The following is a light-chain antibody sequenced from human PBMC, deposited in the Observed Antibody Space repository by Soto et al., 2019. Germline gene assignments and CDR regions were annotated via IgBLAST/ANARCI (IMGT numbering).Light chain of an antibody. Sequence: EIVLTQSPATLSLSPGERATLSCRASQIVSSYLAWYQQKPGQAPRLLIYDASNRATGIPARFSGSGSGTDFTLTISRLEPEDFAVYYCQQYGSSPFTFGPGTKVDIK. CDR2: DAS. J-gene: IGKJ3*01. CDR3: QQYGSSPFT. CDR1: QIVSSY. V-gene: IGKV3-20*01.